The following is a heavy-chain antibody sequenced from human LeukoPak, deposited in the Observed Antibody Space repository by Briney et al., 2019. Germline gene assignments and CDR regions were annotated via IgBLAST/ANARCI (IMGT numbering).Heavy chain of an antibody. V-gene: IGHV4-39*01. J-gene: IGHJ4*02. CDR1: GGPISSSNNY. CDR2: ISHSGST. Sequence: SETLSLTCTVSGGPISSSNNYWGWIRQPPGKDLEWIGSISHSGSTYYNPSLKSRVTISVDTSKNQFSLKVTSVTAADTAVYYCARHLDYGDYYDYWGQGTLVTVSS. CDR3: ARHLDYGDYYDY. D-gene: IGHD4-17*01.